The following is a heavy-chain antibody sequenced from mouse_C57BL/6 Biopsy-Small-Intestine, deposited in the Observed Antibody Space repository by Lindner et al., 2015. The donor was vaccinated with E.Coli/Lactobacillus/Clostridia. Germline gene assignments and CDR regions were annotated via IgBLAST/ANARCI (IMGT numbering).Heavy chain of an antibody. Sequence: EVQLQESGGGLVKPGGSLKLSCAASGFTFSDYGMHWVRQAPEKGLEWVAYISSGSSTIYYADTVKGRFTISRDNAKNTLFLQMTSLRSEDTAMYYCARGDSGYFDYWGQGTTLTVSS. CDR3: ARGDSGYFDY. V-gene: IGHV5-17*01. CDR1: GFTFSDYG. J-gene: IGHJ2*01. D-gene: IGHD3-1*01. CDR2: ISSGSSTI.